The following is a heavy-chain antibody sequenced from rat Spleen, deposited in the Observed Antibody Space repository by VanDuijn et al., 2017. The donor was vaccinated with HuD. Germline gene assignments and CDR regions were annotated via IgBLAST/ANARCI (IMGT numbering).Heavy chain of an antibody. J-gene: IGHJ4*01. D-gene: IGHD1-12*03. CDR2: ISDDGSRT. V-gene: IGHV5-29*01. Sequence: EVQLVESDGGLVQTGGSLKLSCAASGLPFSDYYMAWVRQAPAKGLEWVATISDDGSRTYYRDSVKGRFTISRDNAKSTLYLQMDSLRSEDTATYYCTTYYDGYYRVMDAWGQGASVTVSS. CDR3: TTYYDGYYRVMDA. CDR1: GLPFSDYY.